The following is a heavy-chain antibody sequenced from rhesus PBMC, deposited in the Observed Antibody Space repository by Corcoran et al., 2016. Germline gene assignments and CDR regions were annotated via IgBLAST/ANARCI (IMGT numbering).Heavy chain of an antibody. J-gene: IGHJ6*01. V-gene: IGHV3S5*01. D-gene: IGHD2-15*01. CDR1: GFTFSSYG. Sequence: EVQLVESGGGLVQPGGSLRLSCAASGFTFSSYGKSWVRQAPGKGLEWGSYINNRGISQNDADSVKGRFTISRDKSKNTLSLQMNSLRAEDSAVYYCTKDQSGYCSSTYCSSEYGLDSWGQGVVVTVSS. CDR3: TKDQSGYCSSTYCSSEYGLDS. CDR2: INNRGISQ.